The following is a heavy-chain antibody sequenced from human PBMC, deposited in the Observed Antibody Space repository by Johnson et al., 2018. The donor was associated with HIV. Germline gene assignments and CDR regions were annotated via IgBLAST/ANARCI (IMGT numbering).Heavy chain of an antibody. CDR1: GFTFDDFG. CDR2: INWNGGST. V-gene: IGHV3-20*04. CDR3: ARDAQYCSADTYCSDAFDI. D-gene: IGHD2-15*01. J-gene: IGHJ3*02. Sequence: EVHLVESGGGVVRPGGSLRLSCAASGFTFDDFGMSWVRQAPGKGLEWVSGINWNGGSTGYADSVKGRFTMSRDNAKNSLYLQINRLRAEDTALYYCARDAQYCSADTYCSDAFDIWGQGTRVTVSS.